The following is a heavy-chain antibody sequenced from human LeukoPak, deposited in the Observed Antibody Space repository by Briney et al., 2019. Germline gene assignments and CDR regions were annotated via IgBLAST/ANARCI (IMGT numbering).Heavy chain of an antibody. CDR2: IYYSGST. V-gene: IGHV4-30-4*08. CDR3: ARASPYYYDSSGYYRY. Sequence: PSETLSLTCTVSGGSISSGDYYWSWIRQPPGKGQEGIGYIYYSGSTYYNPSLKSRVTISVDTSKNQFSLKLSSVTAADTAVYYCARASPYYYDSSGYYRYWGQGTLVTVSS. CDR1: GGSISSGDYY. J-gene: IGHJ4*02. D-gene: IGHD3-22*01.